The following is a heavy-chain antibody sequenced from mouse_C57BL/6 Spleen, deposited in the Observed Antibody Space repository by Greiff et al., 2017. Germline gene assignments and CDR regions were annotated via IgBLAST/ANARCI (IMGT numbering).Heavy chain of an antibody. CDR2: IHPNSGST. V-gene: IGHV1-64*01. Sequence: QVQLQQPGAELVKPGASVKLSCKASGYTFTSYWMHWVKQRPGQGLEWIGMIHPNSGSTNYNEKFKSKATLTVDKSSSTAYMQLSSLTSEDSAVYYCARDWDGFYYFDYWGQGTTLTVSS. CDR1: GYTFTSYW. CDR3: ARDWDGFYYFDY. J-gene: IGHJ2*01. D-gene: IGHD4-1*01.